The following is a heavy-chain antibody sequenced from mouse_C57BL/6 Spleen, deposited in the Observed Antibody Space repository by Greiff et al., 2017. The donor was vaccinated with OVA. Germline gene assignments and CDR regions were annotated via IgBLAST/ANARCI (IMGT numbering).Heavy chain of an antibody. Sequence: EVMLVESGGGLVQPKGSLKLSCAASGFTFNTYAMHWVRQAPGKGLEWVARIRSKSSNYATYYADSVKDRFTISRDDSQSMIYLQMNNLKTEDTAMYYCVREDYYGSSYNFDYWGQGTTLTVSS. V-gene: IGHV10-3*01. CDR3: VREDYYGSSYNFDY. D-gene: IGHD1-1*01. CDR1: GFTFNTYA. CDR2: IRSKSSNYAT. J-gene: IGHJ2*01.